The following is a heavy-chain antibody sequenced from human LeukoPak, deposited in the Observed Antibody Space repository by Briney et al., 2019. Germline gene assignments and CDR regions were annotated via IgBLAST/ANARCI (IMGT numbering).Heavy chain of an antibody. CDR1: GYTFTGYY. Sequence: ASVKVSCKASGYTFTGYYMHWVRQAPGQGLEWMGWINPNSGGTNYAQKLQDRVTMTTDTSTSTAYMELRSLRSDDTAVYYCARVSRGVNICDSWGQGTLVTVSS. V-gene: IGHV1-2*02. D-gene: IGHD2/OR15-2a*01. CDR2: INPNSGGT. CDR3: ARVSRGVNICDS. J-gene: IGHJ4*02.